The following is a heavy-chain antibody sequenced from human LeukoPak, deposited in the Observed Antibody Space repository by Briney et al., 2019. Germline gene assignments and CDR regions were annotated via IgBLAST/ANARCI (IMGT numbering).Heavy chain of an antibody. V-gene: IGHV3-48*03. CDR1: GFTFSSYE. CDR2: ISSSGSTI. CDR3: AREYYYDSSGYYNPYFDY. Sequence: GGSLRLSCAASGFTFSSYEMNWVRQAPGKGLEWVSYISSSGSTIYYADSVKGRFTISRDNAKNSLYLQMNSLRAEDTAVYYCAREYYYDSSGYYNPYFDYWGRGTLVTVSS. J-gene: IGHJ4*02. D-gene: IGHD3-22*01.